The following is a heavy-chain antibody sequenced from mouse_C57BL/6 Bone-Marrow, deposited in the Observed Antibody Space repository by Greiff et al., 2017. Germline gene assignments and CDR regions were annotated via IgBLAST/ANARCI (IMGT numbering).Heavy chain of an antibody. Sequence: EVNVVESGGDLVKPGGSLKLSCAASGFTFSSYGMSWVRQTPDKRLEWVATISSGGSYTYYPDSLKGRFTISRDNAKNTLYLQMSSLKSEDTAMYYCARQDYGSSYVPHYYAMDYWGQGTSVTVSS. CDR3: ARQDYGSSYVPHYYAMDY. CDR2: ISSGGSYT. D-gene: IGHD1-1*01. V-gene: IGHV5-6*01. CDR1: GFTFSSYG. J-gene: IGHJ4*01.